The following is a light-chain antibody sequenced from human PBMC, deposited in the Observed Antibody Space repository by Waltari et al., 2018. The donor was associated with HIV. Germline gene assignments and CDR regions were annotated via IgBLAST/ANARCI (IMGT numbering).Light chain of an antibody. Sequence: SYDLTQPPSVSVSTGRTVNITCPGHRLSDKFVCWYQQKPGHSPILLIYQDFKRPSGIPERFSASNSGDVATLTTNGAQTIDEADYYFQAWDKTFNVFGTGTAVTV. CDR2: QDF. V-gene: IGLV3-1*01. CDR1: RLSDKF. CDR3: QAWDKTFNV. J-gene: IGLJ1*01.